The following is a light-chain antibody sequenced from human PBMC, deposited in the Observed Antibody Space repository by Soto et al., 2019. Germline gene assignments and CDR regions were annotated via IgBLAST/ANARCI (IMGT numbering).Light chain of an antibody. CDR1: SSDVGGYNY. V-gene: IGLV2-11*01. Sequence: QSALTQPRSVSGSHGQSVTISCTGTSSDVGGYNYVSWYQQHPGKAPKLMIYDVSKRPSGVPDRFSGSKSGNTASLTISGLQAEDEADYYCCSYAGSYTLFGGGTKLTVL. CDR2: DVS. J-gene: IGLJ2*01. CDR3: CSYAGSYTL.